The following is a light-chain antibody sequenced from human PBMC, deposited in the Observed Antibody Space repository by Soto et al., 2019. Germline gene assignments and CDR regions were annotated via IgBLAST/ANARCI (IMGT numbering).Light chain of an antibody. J-gene: IGKJ1*01. CDR2: AAS. V-gene: IGKV1-39*01. CDR3: QQSYSTPGT. Sequence: DIQMTQSPSSLSASVGDRVTITCRASQSISSYLNWYQQKPGKAPKLLIYAASSLQSGVPSRFSGGGSGTDFTRTISSLQPEDFATYYCQQSYSTPGTFGQGTKVEIK. CDR1: QSISSY.